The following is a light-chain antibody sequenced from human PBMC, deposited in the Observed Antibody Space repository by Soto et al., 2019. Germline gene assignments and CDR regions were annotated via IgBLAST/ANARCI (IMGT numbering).Light chain of an antibody. CDR1: NIGSKS. Sequence: SYELTQPPSVSVAPGKTARITCGGNNIGSKSVHWYQQKPGQAPVLVIYYDSDRPSGIPERFSGSNSGNTATLTISTVEDPAAADYYRQMWDSSSDHYVFGTGTKLTVL. CDR2: YDS. CDR3: QMWDSSSDHYV. V-gene: IGLV3-21*04. J-gene: IGLJ1*01.